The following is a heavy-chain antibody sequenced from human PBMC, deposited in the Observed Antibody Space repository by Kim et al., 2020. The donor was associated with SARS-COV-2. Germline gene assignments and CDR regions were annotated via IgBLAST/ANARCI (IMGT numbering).Heavy chain of an antibody. Sequence: ASVKVSCKASGYTFTSYGISWVRQAPGQGLEWMGWISAYNGNTNYAQKLQGRVTMTTDTSTSTAYMELRSLRFDDTAVYYCARADINDFWSGYIYYYYMDVWGKGTTVTVSS. CDR2: ISAYNGNT. V-gene: IGHV1-18*01. J-gene: IGHJ6*03. CDR3: ARADINDFWSGYIYYYYMDV. CDR1: GYTFTSYG. D-gene: IGHD3-3*01.